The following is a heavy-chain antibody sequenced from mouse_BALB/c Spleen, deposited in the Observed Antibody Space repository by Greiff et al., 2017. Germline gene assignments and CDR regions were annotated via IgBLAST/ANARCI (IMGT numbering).Heavy chain of an antibody. V-gene: IGHV1-4*01. CDR2: INPSSGYT. J-gene: IGHJ3*01. Sequence: VKLQQSGAELARPGASVKMSCKASGYTFTSYTMHWVKQRPGQGLEWIGYINPSSGYTNYNQKFKDKATLTADKSSSTAYMQLSSLTSEDSAVYYCAGGDGFAYWGQGTLVTVSA. CDR3: AGGDGFAY. CDR1: GYTFTSYT.